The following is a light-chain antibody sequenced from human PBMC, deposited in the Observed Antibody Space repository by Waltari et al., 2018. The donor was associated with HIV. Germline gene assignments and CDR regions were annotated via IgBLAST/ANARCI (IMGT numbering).Light chain of an antibody. Sequence: EIVMTQSPATLSVSPGDRATLSCRASHGVSNNLAWFQQKPGQAPRLLIYGASTRATGVPGRFSGSGSGKDFTLTISSLQSEDFALYYCQQNDDWPWTFGQGTKVEIK. CDR1: HGVSNN. J-gene: IGKJ1*01. V-gene: IGKV3-15*01. CDR3: QQNDDWPWT. CDR2: GAS.